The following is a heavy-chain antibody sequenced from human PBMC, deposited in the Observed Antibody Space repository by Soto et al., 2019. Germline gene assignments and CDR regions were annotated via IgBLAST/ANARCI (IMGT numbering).Heavy chain of an antibody. CDR3: ARSPGPYGSGAGSPREHYYYYHMDV. J-gene: IGHJ6*03. CDR1: GYTFTSHD. D-gene: IGHD3-10*01. V-gene: IGHV1-8*02. Sequence: EASVKVSCKASGYTFTSHDINWVRQATGQGLEWMGWMNPNSGNTGYAQKLQGRVTMTRNTSISTAYMELSSLRSEDTAVYYCARSPGPYGSGAGSPREHYYYYHMDVWGKGTTVTVSS. CDR2: MNPNSGNT.